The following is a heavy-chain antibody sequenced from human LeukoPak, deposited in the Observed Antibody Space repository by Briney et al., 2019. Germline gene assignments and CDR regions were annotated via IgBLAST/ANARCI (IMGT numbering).Heavy chain of an antibody. V-gene: IGHV1-69*13. J-gene: IGHJ6*03. CDR2: IIPIFGTA. D-gene: IGHD3-16*02. Sequence: GASVKVSCKASGGTFSSYAISWVRQAPGQGLEWVGGIIPIFGTANYAQKFQGRVTITADESTSTAYMELSSLRSEDTAVYYCASPNLGLIDYYMDVWGKGTTVTVSS. CDR3: ASPNLGLIDYYMDV. CDR1: GGTFSSYA.